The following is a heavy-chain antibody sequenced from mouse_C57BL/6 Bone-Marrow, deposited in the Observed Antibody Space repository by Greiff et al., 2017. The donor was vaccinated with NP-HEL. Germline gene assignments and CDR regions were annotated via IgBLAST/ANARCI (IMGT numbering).Heavy chain of an antibody. CDR3: ARVHYYGSSLYYFDY. D-gene: IGHD1-1*01. CDR1: GYTFTSYW. Sequence: VQLQQPGAELVRPGTSVKLSCKASGYTFTSYWMHWVKQRPGQGLEWIGVIDPSDSYTNYNQKFKGKATLTVDTSSSTAYMQLSSLTSEDSAVYYCARVHYYGSSLYYFDYWGQGTTLTVSS. J-gene: IGHJ2*01. V-gene: IGHV1-59*01. CDR2: IDPSDSYT.